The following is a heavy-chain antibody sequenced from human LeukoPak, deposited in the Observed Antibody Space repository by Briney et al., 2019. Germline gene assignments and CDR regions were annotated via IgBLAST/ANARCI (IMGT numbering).Heavy chain of an antibody. Sequence: SETLSLTCAVYGGPFSGYYWSWIRQPPGKGLEWIGEINHSGSTNYNPSLKSRVTISVDTSKNQFSLKLSSVTAADTAVYYCARWFRESLDYWGQGTLVTVSS. CDR1: GGPFSGYY. CDR3: ARWFRESLDY. D-gene: IGHD3-10*01. V-gene: IGHV4-34*01. CDR2: INHSGST. J-gene: IGHJ4*02.